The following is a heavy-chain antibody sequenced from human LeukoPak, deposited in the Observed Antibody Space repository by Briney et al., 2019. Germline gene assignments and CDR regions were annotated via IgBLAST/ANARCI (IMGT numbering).Heavy chain of an antibody. D-gene: IGHD1-1*01. V-gene: IGHV3-53*01. J-gene: IGHJ4*02. CDR1: GFTVTSIY. CDR3: TRDRGAYNLYDY. CDR2: IYSDGNT. Sequence: GGSLRLSCAVSGFTVTSIYMSWVRQAPGKGLEWVSFIYSDGNTYYADSVKGRFTISRDSSRNTLYLQMNSLKTEDTAVYHCTRDRGAYNLYDYWGQGTLVTVSS.